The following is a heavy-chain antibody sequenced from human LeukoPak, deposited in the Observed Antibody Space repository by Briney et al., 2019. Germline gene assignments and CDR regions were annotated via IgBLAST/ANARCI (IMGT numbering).Heavy chain of an antibody. Sequence: SETLSLTCTVSGGSINSNSYYWGWIRQPPGKGLEWIGSIYYSGSTYYNPSLKSRATISVDTSKNQFSLKLSSVTAADTAVYYCARNKYYYGSGNYGVPNWFDPWGQGTLVTVSS. CDR2: IYYSGST. CDR1: GGSINSNSYY. V-gene: IGHV4-39*01. J-gene: IGHJ5*02. D-gene: IGHD3-10*01. CDR3: ARNKYYYGSGNYGVPNWFDP.